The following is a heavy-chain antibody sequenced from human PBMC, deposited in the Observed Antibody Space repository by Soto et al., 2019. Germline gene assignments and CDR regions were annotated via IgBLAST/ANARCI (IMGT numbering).Heavy chain of an antibody. CDR3: ARGPSGDKVDS. D-gene: IGHD7-27*01. CDR1: GGSISTVDYW. CDR2: IYDGGRT. Sequence: QVQLQESGPGLVKPSQTLSLTCTVSGGSISTVDYWWSWIRQSPDMGLEWIGHIYDGGRTYNNPSLESRVTMSVHTSKSQLSLTLSSVSAADTAVYYCARGPSGDKVDSWGQGTLVTLSS. J-gene: IGHJ4*02. V-gene: IGHV4-30-4*01.